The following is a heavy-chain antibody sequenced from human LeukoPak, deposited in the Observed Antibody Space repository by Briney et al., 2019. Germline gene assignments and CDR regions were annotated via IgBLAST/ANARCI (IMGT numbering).Heavy chain of an antibody. CDR1: GFTFSTYN. V-gene: IGHV4-39*07. J-gene: IGHJ4*02. Sequence: PGGSLRLSCAASGFTFSTYNMNWVRQPPGKGLEWIGSIHYSGSTYYNPSLKSRVTISVDTSKNQFSLKLSSVTAADTAVYYCARDREYSSWGQGTLVTVSS. D-gene: IGHD6-6*01. CDR3: ARDREYSS. CDR2: IHYSGST.